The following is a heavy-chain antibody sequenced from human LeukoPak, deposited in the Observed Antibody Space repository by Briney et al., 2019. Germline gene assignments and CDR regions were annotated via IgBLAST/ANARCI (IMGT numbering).Heavy chain of an antibody. D-gene: IGHD5-18*01. J-gene: IGHJ5*02. CDR2: IYYSGST. Sequence: PSETLSLTCTVSGGSISSSSYYWGWIRQPPGKGLEWIGSIYYSGSTYYNPSLKSRVTISVDTSKNQFSLKLSSVTAADTAVYYCARRRYGFHNWFDPWGQGTLVTVSS. CDR3: ARRRYGFHNWFDP. V-gene: IGHV4-39*01. CDR1: GGSISSSSYY.